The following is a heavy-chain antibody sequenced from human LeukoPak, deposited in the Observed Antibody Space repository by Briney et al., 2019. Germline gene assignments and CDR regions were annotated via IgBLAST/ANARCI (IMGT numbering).Heavy chain of an antibody. Sequence: GGSLRLSCAASGFTFSSYAMHWVHQAPGKGLERVAVISYDGSNKYYADSVKGRFTISRDNSKNTLYLQMNSLRAEDTAVYYCARVGNYYGSGSYYKSFDYWGQGTLVTVSS. CDR3: ARVGNYYGSGSYYKSFDY. CDR1: GFTFSSYA. CDR2: ISYDGSNK. D-gene: IGHD3-10*01. J-gene: IGHJ4*02. V-gene: IGHV3-30-3*01.